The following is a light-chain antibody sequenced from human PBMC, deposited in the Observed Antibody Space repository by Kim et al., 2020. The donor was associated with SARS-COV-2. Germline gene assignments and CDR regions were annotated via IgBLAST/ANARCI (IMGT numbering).Light chain of an antibody. CDR2: GAS. CDR1: QSIASY. CDR3: QQTYTSWT. V-gene: IGKV1-39*01. Sequence: SASVGDRVTITCRASQSIASYLHWYQQKPGKAPNLLIYGASSLQSGVPSRFSGSGSGTDFTLTISSLHPEDFATYYCQQTYTSWTFGPGTKVEIK. J-gene: IGKJ1*01.